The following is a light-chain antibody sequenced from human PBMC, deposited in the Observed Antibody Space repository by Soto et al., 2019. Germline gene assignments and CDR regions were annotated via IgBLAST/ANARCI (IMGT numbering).Light chain of an antibody. CDR1: QSVSSN. Sequence: EMWMTQTPATLSCPPGERPTPSCRAGQSVSSNLAWYQHKPGQAASLLIHGASTRATGIPARFSGSGSGTEFTLTISSLQSEDFAVYYCQQYNKWPLTFGGGTKVEIK. CDR2: GAS. J-gene: IGKJ4*01. V-gene: IGKV3-15*01. CDR3: QQYNKWPLT.